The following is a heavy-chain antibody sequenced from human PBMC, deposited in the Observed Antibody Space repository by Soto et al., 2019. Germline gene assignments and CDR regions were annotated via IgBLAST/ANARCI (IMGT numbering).Heavy chain of an antibody. CDR1: GYTFTGYY. Sequence: AASVKVSCKASGYTFTGYYMHWVRQAPGQGLEWMGWLNPNSGGTNYAQKFQGRVTITADESTSTAYMELSSLRSEDTAVYYCARSYGYNWFDPWGQGTLVTVSS. D-gene: IGHD5-18*01. CDR3: ARSYGYNWFDP. J-gene: IGHJ5*02. CDR2: LNPNSGGT. V-gene: IGHV1-2*02.